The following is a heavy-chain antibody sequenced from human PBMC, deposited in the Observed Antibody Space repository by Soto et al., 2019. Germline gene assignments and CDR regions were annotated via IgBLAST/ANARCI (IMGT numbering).Heavy chain of an antibody. Sequence: GGSLRLSCAVSGFTFSSYWMSWVRQAPGKGLEWVANIKQDGSEKYYVDSVKGRFTISRDNDKNSLYLQMNSLRAEDTAVYYCARVMWSDMPGLFGYWGQGTLVTVSS. CDR1: GFTFSSYW. CDR3: ARVMWSDMPGLFGY. J-gene: IGHJ4*02. D-gene: IGHD2-15*01. V-gene: IGHV3-7*01. CDR2: IKQDGSEK.